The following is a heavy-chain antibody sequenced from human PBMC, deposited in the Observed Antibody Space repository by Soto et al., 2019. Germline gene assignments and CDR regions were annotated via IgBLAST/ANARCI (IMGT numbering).Heavy chain of an antibody. J-gene: IGHJ6*03. V-gene: IGHV3-64*01. D-gene: IGHD6-13*01. CDR1: WFNFHNHG. CDR3: AKRGYGSRWPKVYMVS. Sequence: WGVLRLPLGALWFNFHNHGVHRVRPTSGKGLEYVSGISNKGADTDNAKSVKGRFTISRDNSETTLYLKMGSLRAEDMVFYYCAKRGYGSRWPKVYMVSWGKGPTVTASS. CDR2: ISNKGADT.